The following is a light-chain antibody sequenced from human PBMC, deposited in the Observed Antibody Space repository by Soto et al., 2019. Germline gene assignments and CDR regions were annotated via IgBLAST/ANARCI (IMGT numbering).Light chain of an antibody. V-gene: IGLV1-40*01. CDR2: GNN. CDR1: NSNIGAGYD. J-gene: IGLJ2*01. CDR3: QSFDNGLKIG. Sequence: QSVLAQPPSVSGAPGQRVTISCTGTNSNIGAGYDVHWYQQFPGTAPRLLISGNNNRFSGVPDRFSGSKSGTSASLTITGFQVGEEANYYCQSFDNGLKIGVGGGTKLTVL.